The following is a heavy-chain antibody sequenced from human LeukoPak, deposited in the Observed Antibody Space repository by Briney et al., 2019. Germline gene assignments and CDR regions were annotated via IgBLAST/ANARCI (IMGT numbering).Heavy chain of an antibody. CDR2: IWYDGSNK. Sequence: GRSLRLSCAASGFTFSSYGMHWVRQAPGKGLEGVAVIWYDGSNKYYADSVKGRFTISRDNSKNTLYLQMNSLRAEDTAVYYCARPAVAGIYYFDYWGQGTLVTVSS. CDR1: GFTFSSYG. V-gene: IGHV3-33*01. CDR3: ARPAVAGIYYFDY. D-gene: IGHD6-19*01. J-gene: IGHJ4*02.